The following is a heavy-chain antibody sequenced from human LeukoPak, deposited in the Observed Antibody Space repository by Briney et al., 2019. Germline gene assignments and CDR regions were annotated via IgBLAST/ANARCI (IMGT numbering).Heavy chain of an antibody. Sequence: GESLKISCKGSGYSFTSYWIGWVRQVPGKGLEWSGIIYPGDSDTRYSPACQGHLTITSDNTINTAHQQRSSQKASDNAMYYCPRTYFYVRSGYHYFDYWGQGTLVTVSS. CDR3: PRTYFYVRSGYHYFDY. V-gene: IGHV5-51*01. CDR2: IYPGDSDT. D-gene: IGHD3-22*01. CDR1: GYSFTSYW. J-gene: IGHJ4*02.